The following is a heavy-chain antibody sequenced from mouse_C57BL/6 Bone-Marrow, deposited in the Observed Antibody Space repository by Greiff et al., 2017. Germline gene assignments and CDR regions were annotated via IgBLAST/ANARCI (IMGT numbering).Heavy chain of an antibody. CDR3: ARRNYGNFYFDY. D-gene: IGHD2-1*01. Sequence: VQLQQSGAELARPGASVKLSCKASGYTFTSYGISWVKQRTGQGLEWIGEIYPRSGNTYYNEKFKGKATLTVDKSSSTAYMQLSSLTSEDSAVYYCARRNYGNFYFDYWGQGTTLTVSS. J-gene: IGHJ2*01. V-gene: IGHV1-81*01. CDR1: GYTFTSYG. CDR2: IYPRSGNT.